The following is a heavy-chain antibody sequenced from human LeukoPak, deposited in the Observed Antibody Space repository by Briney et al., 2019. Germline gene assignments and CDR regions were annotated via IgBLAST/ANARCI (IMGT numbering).Heavy chain of an antibody. D-gene: IGHD1-26*01. CDR3: ARTVGAADL. V-gene: IGHV4-30-4*01. CDR2: IYYSGNT. J-gene: IGHJ5*02. CDR1: GGSILTGDYY. Sequence: SQTLSLTCTVSGGSILTGDYYWSWIRQPPGKGLEWIGYIYYSGNTYYNPSLKSRVTISVDTSKNQFSLELNSVTAADTAVYYCARTVGAADLWGQGTLVTVSS.